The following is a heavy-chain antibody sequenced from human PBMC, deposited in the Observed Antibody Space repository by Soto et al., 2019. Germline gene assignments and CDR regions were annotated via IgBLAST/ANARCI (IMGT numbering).Heavy chain of an antibody. Sequence: PGGSLRLSCAASGFTFSSYAMSWVRQAPGKGLEWVSAISGSGGSTYYADSVKGRFTISRDNSKNTLYLQMNSLRAEDAAVYYCTTGPRDYYDSSGYYLRTSRWGQGTLVTVSS. D-gene: IGHD3-22*01. CDR1: GFTFSSYA. CDR3: TTGPRDYYDSSGYYLRTSR. J-gene: IGHJ4*02. V-gene: IGHV3-23*01. CDR2: ISGSGGST.